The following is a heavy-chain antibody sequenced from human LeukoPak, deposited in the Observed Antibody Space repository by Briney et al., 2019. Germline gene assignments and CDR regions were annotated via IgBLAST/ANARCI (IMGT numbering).Heavy chain of an antibody. CDR1: GFTFSSYW. CDR2: IRQDGSQK. D-gene: IGHD4-17*01. V-gene: IGHV3-7*01. J-gene: IGHJ4*02. Sequence: GGSLRLSCAASGFTFSSYWMSWVRQAPGKGLERVATIRQDGSQKYYVDSVKGRFTISRDNAKNSLYLQMNSLRAEDTAVYYCARESGSVTSEVDFDYWGQGTLVTASS. CDR3: ARESGSVTSEVDFDY.